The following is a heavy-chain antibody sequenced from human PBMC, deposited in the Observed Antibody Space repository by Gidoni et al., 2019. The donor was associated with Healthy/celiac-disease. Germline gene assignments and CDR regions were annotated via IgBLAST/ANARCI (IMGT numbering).Heavy chain of an antibody. CDR1: GITFSSYS. V-gene: IGHV3-21*01. CDR2: ISSSSSYT. Sequence: EVQLVESGGGLVKPGGSLRLSCAASGITFSSYSMNWVRQAPGKGLEWVSSISSSSSYTYYADSVKGRFTISRDNAKNSLYLQMNSLRAEDTAVYYCAQTKNYYYGMDVWGQGTTVTVSS. J-gene: IGHJ6*02. D-gene: IGHD2-8*01. CDR3: AQTKNYYYGMDV.